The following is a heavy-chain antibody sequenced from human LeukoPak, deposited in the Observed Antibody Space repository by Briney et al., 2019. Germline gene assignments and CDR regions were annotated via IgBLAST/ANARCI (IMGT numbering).Heavy chain of an antibody. CDR1: GGSISSYY. V-gene: IGHV4-4*07. D-gene: IGHD5-18*01. CDR2: IYNSGST. CDR3: ALTLVRYSYEDY. J-gene: IGHJ4*02. Sequence: PSETLSLTCTVSGGSISSYYWSWIRQPAGKGLEWIGRIYNSGSTNYTPPLKSRVTMSVDTSKNQFSLKLSFVTAADTAVYYCALTLVRYSYEDYWGQGTLVTVSS.